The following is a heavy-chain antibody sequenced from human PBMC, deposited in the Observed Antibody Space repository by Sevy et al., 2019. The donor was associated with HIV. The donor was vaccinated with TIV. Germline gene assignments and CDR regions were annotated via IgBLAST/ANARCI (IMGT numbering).Heavy chain of an antibody. CDR3: TTGDPYNRYGYMRPYFFDY. CDR1: GFTFTNTW. J-gene: IGHJ4*02. CDR2: IKSKTDGGTG. D-gene: IGHD5-18*01. Sequence: GGSLRLSCAASGFTFTNTWMSWVRQAPGKGLEWVGRIKSKTDGGTGDYAAPVKDRFSIARDDSKSTMYLQMNSLKTEDTAVYYCTTGDPYNRYGYMRPYFFDYWGQGTLVTVSS. V-gene: IGHV3-15*01.